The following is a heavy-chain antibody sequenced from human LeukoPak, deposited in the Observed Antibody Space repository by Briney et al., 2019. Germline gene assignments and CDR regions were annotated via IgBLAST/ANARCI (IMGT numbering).Heavy chain of an antibody. D-gene: IGHD3-9*01. CDR1: GYTFTSYG. CDR2: ISAYNGNT. Sequence: ASVKVSCKASGYTFTSYGISWVRQAPGQGLEWMGWISAYNGNTNYAQKLQGRVTMTTDTSTSTAYMELRSLRSDDTAVCYCARDVGVLRYFDWLLPFDYWGQGTLVTVSS. CDR3: ARDVGVLRYFDWLLPFDY. J-gene: IGHJ4*02. V-gene: IGHV1-18*04.